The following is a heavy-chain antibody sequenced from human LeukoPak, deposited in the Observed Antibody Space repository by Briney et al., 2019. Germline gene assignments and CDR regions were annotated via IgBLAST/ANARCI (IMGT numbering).Heavy chain of an antibody. V-gene: IGHV4-34*01. J-gene: IGHJ5*02. D-gene: IGHD3-22*01. CDR3: ARVGYRDSSGLVTDNWFDP. Sequence: PSETLSLSCTVYGGSFSGYDWSWIRQPPGKGLEWIGEIHHSGVTNYNPSLKSRVTISVDTSKNQFPLKVSSVIAADTAVYYCARVGYRDSSGLVTDNWFDPWGQGTPVTVSS. CDR1: GGSFSGYD. CDR2: IHHSGVT.